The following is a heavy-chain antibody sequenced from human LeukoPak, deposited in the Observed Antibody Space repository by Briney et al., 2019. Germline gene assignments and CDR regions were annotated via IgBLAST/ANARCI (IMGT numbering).Heavy chain of an antibody. CDR1: GFTFTSYG. V-gene: IGHV3-23*01. CDR2: ISGSGGNT. Sequence: GGSLRLSCAASGFTFTSYGMTWVRQAPGKGLEWGSAISGSGGNTDYADSVKGRFTISRDNSKNTLYLQMNSLRAEDTAVYYCAKDRRAGSYDYWGQGTLVTVSS. D-gene: IGHD3-10*01. J-gene: IGHJ4*02. CDR3: AKDRRAGSYDY.